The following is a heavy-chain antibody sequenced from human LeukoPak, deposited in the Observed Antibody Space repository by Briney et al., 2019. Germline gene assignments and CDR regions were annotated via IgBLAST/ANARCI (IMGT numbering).Heavy chain of an antibody. D-gene: IGHD3-3*01. CDR2: ISNSGDGT. CDR3: AKVPVFSLTISEVVTDDAFDI. V-gene: IGHV3-23*01. J-gene: IGHJ3*02. Sequence: GGSLRLSCAASGFSFSSHAMSWVRQAPGKGLEWVSAISNSGDGTYYADSVKGRFTISRDNSKNTLYLQMNSLRAEDTAVYYCAKVPVFSLTISEVVTDDAFDIWGQGTIVTVSS. CDR1: GFSFSSHA.